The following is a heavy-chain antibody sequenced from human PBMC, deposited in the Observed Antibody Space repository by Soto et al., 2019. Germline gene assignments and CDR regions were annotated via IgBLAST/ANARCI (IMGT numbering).Heavy chain of an antibody. Sequence: QVQLVESGGGVVQPGRSLRLSCAASGFTFSSYGMHWVRQAPGKGLEWVAVISYDGSNKYYADSVKGRFTISRDNSKNTLYLQMNSLRAEDTAVYYCARSPYSVSYLAYFDYWGQGTLVPSPQ. D-gene: IGHD1-26*01. CDR2: ISYDGSNK. J-gene: IGHJ4*02. V-gene: IGHV3-30*03. CDR3: ARSPYSVSYLAYFDY. CDR1: GFTFSSYG.